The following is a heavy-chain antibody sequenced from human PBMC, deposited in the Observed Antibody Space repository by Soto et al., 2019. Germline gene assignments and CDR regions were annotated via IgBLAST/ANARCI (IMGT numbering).Heavy chain of an antibody. CDR2: IKSISDGETT. Sequence: LLVESGGGFVQPGGSLRLSCVASGFTFSHAWMDWVRQAPGKGLEWVGRIKSISDGETTNYAASVAGRFTISRDDSKNTLFLHVNSLKTEDTGVYYWTRRIAVAGTYYFDYWGHGTLVTVSS. CDR3: TRRIAVAGTYYFDY. J-gene: IGHJ4*01. D-gene: IGHD6-19*01. CDR1: GFTFSHAW. V-gene: IGHV3-15*07.